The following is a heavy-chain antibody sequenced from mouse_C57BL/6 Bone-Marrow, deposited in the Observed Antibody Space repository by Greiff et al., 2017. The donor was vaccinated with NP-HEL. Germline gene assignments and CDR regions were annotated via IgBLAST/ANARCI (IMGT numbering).Heavy chain of an antibody. V-gene: IGHV1-63*01. D-gene: IGHD1-1*01. CDR3: ARHGSSLDWYFDV. CDR2: IYPGGGYT. Sequence: QVQLKQSGAELVRPGTSVKMSCKASGYTFTNYWIGWAKQRPGHGLEWIGDIYPGGGYTNYNEKFKGKATLTADKSSSTAYMQFSSLTSEDSAIYYCARHGSSLDWYFDVWGTGTTVTVSS. CDR1: GYTFTNYW. J-gene: IGHJ1*03.